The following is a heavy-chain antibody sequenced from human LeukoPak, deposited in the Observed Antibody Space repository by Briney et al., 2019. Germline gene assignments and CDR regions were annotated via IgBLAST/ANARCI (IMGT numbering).Heavy chain of an antibody. CDR2: ISYDGSNK. CDR1: GFTFSSYA. CDR3: ASDEGSGWYRAEYFQH. J-gene: IGHJ1*01. D-gene: IGHD6-19*01. Sequence: GGSLRLSCAASGFTFSSYAMHWVRRAPGKGLEWVAVISYDGSNKYYADSVKGRFTISRDNSKNTLYLQMNSLRAEDTAVYYCASDEGSGWYRAEYFQHWGQGTLVTVSS. V-gene: IGHV3-30-3*01.